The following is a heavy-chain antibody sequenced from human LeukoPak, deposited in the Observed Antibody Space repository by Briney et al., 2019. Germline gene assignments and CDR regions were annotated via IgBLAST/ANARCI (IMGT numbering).Heavy chain of an antibody. CDR2: IYYSGST. CDR3: ARPIAAAGPLDY. D-gene: IGHD6-13*01. CDR1: GGSISSGSYY. J-gene: IGHJ4*02. V-gene: IGHV4-61*10. Sequence: PSETLSLTCTVSGGSISSGSYYWSWIRQPAGKGLEWIGYIYYSGSTNYNPSLKSRVTISVDTSKNQFSLKLSSVTAADTAVYYCARPIAAAGPLDYWGQGTLVTVSS.